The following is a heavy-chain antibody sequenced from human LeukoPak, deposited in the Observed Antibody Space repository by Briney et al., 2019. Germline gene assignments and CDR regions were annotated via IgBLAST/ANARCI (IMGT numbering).Heavy chain of an antibody. J-gene: IGHJ6*02. CDR1: VGTFSSYA. CDR3: ARELFTFYYYYGMDV. V-gene: IGHV1-69*01. D-gene: IGHD2-21*01. CDR2: IIPIFGTA. Sequence: SVKVSCKASVGTFSSYAISWVRQVPGQGLEWMGGIIPIFGTANYAQKFQGRVTITADESTSTAYMELSSLRSEDTAVYYCARELFTFYYYYGMDVWGQGTTVTVSS.